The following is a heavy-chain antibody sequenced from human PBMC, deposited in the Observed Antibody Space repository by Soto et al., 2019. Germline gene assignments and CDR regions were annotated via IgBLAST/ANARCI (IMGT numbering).Heavy chain of an antibody. V-gene: IGHV5-51*01. Sequence: GESLKISCKASGYSFSTYWIGWVRQMPGKGLEWMGIIYPGDSDTKYSPSLQGQVTISADKSISTAYLQWSSLKASDTAMYYCARGFPYSYGQLLDYWGRGTLVTVSS. CDR1: GYSFSTYW. D-gene: IGHD5-18*01. CDR3: ARGFPYSYGQLLDY. CDR2: IYPGDSDT. J-gene: IGHJ4*02.